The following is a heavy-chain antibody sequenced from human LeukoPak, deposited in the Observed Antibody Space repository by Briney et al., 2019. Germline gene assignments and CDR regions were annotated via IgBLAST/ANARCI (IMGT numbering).Heavy chain of an antibody. V-gene: IGHV4-39*07. D-gene: IGHD2-15*01. CDR3: ARGRGYCSGGSCPPRSDWIDP. Sequence: SETLSLTCTVSGGSITSSSYYWGWYRQPPGKGLEWIGTIYYSGSTYYNPSLKSRLTISVDTSKNQFSLKLSSVTAADTAVYYCARGRGYCSGGSCPPRSDWIDPWGQGTLVTVSS. J-gene: IGHJ5*02. CDR1: GGSITSSSYY. CDR2: IYYSGST.